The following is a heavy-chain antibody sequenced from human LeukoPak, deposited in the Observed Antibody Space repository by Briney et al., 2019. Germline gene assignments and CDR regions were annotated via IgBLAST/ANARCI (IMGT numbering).Heavy chain of an antibody. CDR2: IYYSGST. V-gene: IGHV4-39*07. J-gene: IGHJ4*02. D-gene: IGHD3-3*01. CDR3: ARGPFGVVKRPFDY. CDR1: GGSISSSSYY. Sequence: PSETLSLTCTVSGGSISSSSYYWGWIRQPPGQGLEWIGSIYYSGSTYYNPSLKSRVTISVDTPKNQFSLKLSSVTAADTAVYYCARGPFGVVKRPFDYWGQGTLVTVSS.